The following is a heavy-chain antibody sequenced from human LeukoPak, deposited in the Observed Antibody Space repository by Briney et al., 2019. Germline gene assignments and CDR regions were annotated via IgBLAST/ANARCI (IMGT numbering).Heavy chain of an antibody. CDR3: ARERTGDDAFDI. J-gene: IGHJ3*02. D-gene: IGHD7-27*01. V-gene: IGHV3-48*03. CDR1: GFTFSGYE. CDR2: IGSSGRVM. Sequence: GGALRLSCVASGFTFSGYEMNWVRQALGKGLEWVSYIGSSGRVMYYADSVQGRFTTSRDNAKNSLYLQMNSLRVEDTAVYYCARERTGDDAFDIWGQGKMVTVSS.